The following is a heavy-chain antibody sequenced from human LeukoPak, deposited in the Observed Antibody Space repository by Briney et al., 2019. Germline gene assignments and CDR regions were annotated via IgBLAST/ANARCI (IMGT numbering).Heavy chain of an antibody. CDR2: IYYSGST. J-gene: IGHJ4*02. CDR3: ARVLFASYSQLDN. V-gene: IGHV4-30-4*01. D-gene: IGHD1-26*01. CDR1: GDSISSADYY. Sequence: PSETLSLTCTVSGDSISSADYYWSWIRQPPGKGLEWIGYIYYSGSTYYNPSLRSRLTISIDTSKKQFSLKLSSVTAADTAVYYCARVLFASYSQLDNWGQGALVAVSS.